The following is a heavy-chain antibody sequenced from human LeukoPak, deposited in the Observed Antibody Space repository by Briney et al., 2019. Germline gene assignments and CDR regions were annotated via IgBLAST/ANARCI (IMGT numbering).Heavy chain of an antibody. Sequence: SQTLSLTYTVSGGSISSYYWGWIRQPPGKGLEWIGYIYYSGSTNYNPSLKSRVTISVDTSKNQFSLKLSSVTAADTAVYYCASGLTGYYDWYFDYWGQGTLVTVSS. J-gene: IGHJ4*02. CDR2: IYYSGST. CDR3: ASGLTGYYDWYFDY. CDR1: GGSISSYY. V-gene: IGHV4-59*01. D-gene: IGHD3-9*01.